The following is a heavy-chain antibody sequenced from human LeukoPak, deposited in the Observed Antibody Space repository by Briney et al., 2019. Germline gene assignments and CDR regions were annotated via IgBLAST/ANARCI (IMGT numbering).Heavy chain of an antibody. CDR2: MNPNSGNT. V-gene: IGHV1-8*01. CDR3: ASGRPEIYYYYGMDV. D-gene: IGHD1-1*01. J-gene: IGHJ6*02. Sequence: ASVKVSCKASGYTFTSYDINWVRQATGQGLEWMGWMNPNSGNTGYAQKFQGRVTMTRNTSISIAYMELSSLRSEDTAVYYCASGRPEIYYYYGMDVWGQGTTVTVSS. CDR1: GYTFTSYD.